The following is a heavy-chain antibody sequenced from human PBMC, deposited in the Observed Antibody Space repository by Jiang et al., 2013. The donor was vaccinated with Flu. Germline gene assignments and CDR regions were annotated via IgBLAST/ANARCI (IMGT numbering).Heavy chain of an antibody. J-gene: IGHJ4*02. Sequence: YNPSLKSRVSVSADTSRNQFSLTVNSVTAADTAVYYCARHGRAQQLVRFDYWGQGTLVTVSP. CDR3: ARHGRAQQLVRFDY. D-gene: IGHD4/OR15-4a*01. V-gene: IGHV4-39*01.